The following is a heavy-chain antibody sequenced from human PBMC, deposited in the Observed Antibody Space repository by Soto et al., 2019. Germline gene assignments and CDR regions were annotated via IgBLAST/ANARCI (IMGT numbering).Heavy chain of an antibody. V-gene: IGHV3-66*01. CDR1: GFTVSSNY. D-gene: IGHD3-9*01. CDR2: IYSGGST. Sequence: GGSLRLSCAASGFTVSSNYMSWVRQAPGKGLEWVSVIYSGGSTYYADSVKGRFTISRDNSKNTLYLQMNSLRAEDTAVYYCAGSILTGLVYYYYYMDVWGKGTTVTVSS. J-gene: IGHJ6*03. CDR3: AGSILTGLVYYYYYMDV.